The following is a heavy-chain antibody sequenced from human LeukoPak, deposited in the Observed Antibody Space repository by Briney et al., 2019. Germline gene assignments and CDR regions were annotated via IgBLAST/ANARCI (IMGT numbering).Heavy chain of an antibody. V-gene: IGHV1-18*01. D-gene: IGHD3-9*01. Sequence: ASVKVSCKASGYMFAVFGITWVRQAPGQGLEWMGSIRVHNGDTNYAQKFQGRLTMTTDTSATTAYMELRSLKSDDTAVYYCARDRYDGGVAFVFGGKGTRVTVSS. CDR1: GYMFAVFG. CDR2: IRVHNGDT. CDR3: ARDRYDGGVAFVF. J-gene: IGHJ3*01.